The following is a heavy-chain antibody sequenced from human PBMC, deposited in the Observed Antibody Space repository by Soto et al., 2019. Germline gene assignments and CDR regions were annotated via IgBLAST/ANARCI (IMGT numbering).Heavy chain of an antibody. Sequence: EVQLVESGGGLVQPGGSLRLSCAASGFTFSDHYMDWVRQAPGKGLEWVGRTRNKANSYTTEYAASVKGRFTISRDDSKNSLYLKMNSLKTEDTDVYYCAKRTSSGWSVYWGQGTLVTVSS. J-gene: IGHJ4*02. CDR2: TRNKANSYTT. D-gene: IGHD6-19*01. V-gene: IGHV3-72*01. CDR1: GFTFSDHY. CDR3: AKRTSSGWSVY.